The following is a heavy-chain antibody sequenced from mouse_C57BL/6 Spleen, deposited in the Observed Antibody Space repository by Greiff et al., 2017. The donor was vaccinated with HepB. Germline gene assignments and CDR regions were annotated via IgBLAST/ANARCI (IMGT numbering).Heavy chain of an antibody. CDR1: GFTFSDAW. D-gene: IGHD1-1*01. J-gene: IGHJ1*03. V-gene: IGHV6-6*01. Sequence: EVKLVESGGGLVQPGGSMKLSCAASGFTFSDAWMDWVRQSPEKGLEWVAEIRNKANNHATYYAESVKGRFTIARDDSKSSVYLQMNSLRAEDTGIYYCTRHGSSLYWYFDVWGTGTTVTVSS. CDR3: TRHGSSLYWYFDV. CDR2: IRNKANNHAT.